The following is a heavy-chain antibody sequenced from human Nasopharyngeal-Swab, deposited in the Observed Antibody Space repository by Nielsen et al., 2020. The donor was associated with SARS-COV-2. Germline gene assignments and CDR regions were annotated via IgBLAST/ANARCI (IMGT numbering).Heavy chain of an antibody. J-gene: IGHJ6*03. V-gene: IGHV3-7*03. D-gene: IGHD3-9*01. CDR3: ARERDELRYFDSPYMDV. CDR2: IKQDGSEK. Sequence: GESLKISCAASGFTFSSYWMSWVRQAPGKGLEWVANIKQDGSEKYYVDSVKGRCTISRDNAKNSLYLQMNSLRAEDTAVYYCARERDELRYFDSPYMDVWGKGTTVTVSS. CDR1: GFTFSSYW.